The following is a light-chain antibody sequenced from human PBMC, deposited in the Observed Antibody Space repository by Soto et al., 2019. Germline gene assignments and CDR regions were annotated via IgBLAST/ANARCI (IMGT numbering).Light chain of an antibody. CDR2: GAS. Sequence: EIVMTQSPATLSVSRGKRATLSCRASQRVSSNLAWYQQTPGGAPTRLLYGASSRAPGIPDRFSGGGSGTDFTLTIIRLVAADSSVDYCQQYGATRWTFGQGTKVDFK. V-gene: IGKV3-20*01. J-gene: IGKJ1*01. CDR1: QRVSSN. CDR3: QQYGATRWT.